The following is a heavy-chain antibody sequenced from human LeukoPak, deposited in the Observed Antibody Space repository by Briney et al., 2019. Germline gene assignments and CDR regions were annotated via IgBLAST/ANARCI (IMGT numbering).Heavy chain of an antibody. V-gene: IGHV4-59*01. CDR2: IYYSGST. CDR3: ARVYYDFWSGHRTNYYMDV. J-gene: IGHJ6*03. D-gene: IGHD3-3*01. Sequence: SETLSLTCTVSGGSISSYYWSWIRQPPGKGLEWIGYIYYSGSTNYNPSLKTRVTISVDTSKNQFSLKLSSVTAADTAVYYCARVYYDFWSGHRTNYYMDVWGKGTTVTVSS. CDR1: GGSISSYY.